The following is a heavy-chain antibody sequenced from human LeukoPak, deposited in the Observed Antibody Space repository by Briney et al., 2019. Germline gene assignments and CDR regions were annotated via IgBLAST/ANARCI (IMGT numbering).Heavy chain of an antibody. CDR1: GGSISSYY. Sequence: SETLSLTCTVSGGSISSYYWSWIWQPAGKGLEWIGRIYTSGSTNYNPSLKSRVTMSVDTSKNQFSLKLSSVTAADTAVYYCARTAIVVANYYYYGMDVWGQGTTVTVSS. J-gene: IGHJ6*02. D-gene: IGHD2-2*01. CDR3: ARTAIVVANYYYYGMDV. CDR2: IYTSGST. V-gene: IGHV4-4*07.